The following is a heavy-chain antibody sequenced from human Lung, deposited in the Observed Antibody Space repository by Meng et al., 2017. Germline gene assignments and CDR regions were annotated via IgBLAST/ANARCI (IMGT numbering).Heavy chain of an antibody. CDR3: ARGPTTMAHDFDY. CDR1: GGAFSDYY. CDR2: INHSGST. J-gene: IGHJ4*02. D-gene: IGHD4-11*01. Sequence: LQRGGAVLWNPSEPLALTCLFSGGAFSDYYWSWIRQPPGKGLEWIGEINHSGSTNYNPSLESRATISVDTSQNNLSLKLSSVTAADSAVYYCARGPTTMAHDFDYWGRGTLVTVSS. V-gene: IGHV4-34*01.